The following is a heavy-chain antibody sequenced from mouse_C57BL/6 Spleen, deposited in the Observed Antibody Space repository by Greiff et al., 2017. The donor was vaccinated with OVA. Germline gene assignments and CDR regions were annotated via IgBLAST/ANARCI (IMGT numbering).Heavy chain of an antibody. CDR3: ARDGSSLAWFAY. J-gene: IGHJ3*01. V-gene: IGHV1-54*01. CDR1: GYAFTNYL. Sequence: VQLQQSGAELVRPGTSVKVSCKASGYAFTNYLIEWVKQRPGQGLEWIGVINPGSGGTNYNEKFKGKATLTAAKSSSTAYMQLSSLTSEDSAVYFWARDGSSLAWFAYWGQGTLVTVSA. D-gene: IGHD1-1*01. CDR2: INPGSGGT.